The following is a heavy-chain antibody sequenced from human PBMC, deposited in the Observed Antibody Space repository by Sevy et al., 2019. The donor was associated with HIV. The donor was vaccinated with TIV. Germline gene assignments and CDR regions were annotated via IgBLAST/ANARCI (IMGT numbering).Heavy chain of an antibody. D-gene: IGHD3-10*01. V-gene: IGHV3-7*01. CDR1: GFTFSSYW. CDR2: IKRDGSEK. Sequence: GGSLRLSCAASGFTFSSYWMSWVRQAPGKGLEWVANIKRDGSEKYYVDSVKGRFTISRDNAKNTLNLQMNSLRGGDTAVYFCARGPPDGSYDYFDSWGQGILVTVSS. CDR3: ARGPPDGSYDYFDS. J-gene: IGHJ4*02.